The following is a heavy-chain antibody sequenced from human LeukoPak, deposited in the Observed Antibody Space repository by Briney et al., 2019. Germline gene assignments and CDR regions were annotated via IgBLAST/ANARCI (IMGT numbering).Heavy chain of an antibody. J-gene: IGHJ4*02. CDR2: ISPSSSYI. V-gene: IGHV3-21*01. D-gene: IGHD3-16*01. CDR1: GFTLSSFK. CDR3: ARDLTGGEYFDS. Sequence: GGSLRLSCAASGFTLSSFKMTWVGQAPGKGLEWVASISPSSSYISYADSLKGRVTVSIDNTKHSVFVQMSSLRAEDTAVYYCARDLTGGEYFDSWGQGTLVSVSS.